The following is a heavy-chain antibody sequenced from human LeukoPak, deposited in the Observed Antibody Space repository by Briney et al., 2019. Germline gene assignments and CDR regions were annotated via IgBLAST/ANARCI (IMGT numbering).Heavy chain of an antibody. V-gene: IGHV1-69*01. J-gene: IGHJ6*02. CDR3: ARVTMVRGVINVTASYYYGMDV. Sequence: GSSVKVSCKASGGTFSSYAISWVRQAPGQGLGWMGGIIPIFGTANYAQKFQGRVTITADESTSTAYMELSSLRSEDTAVYYCARVTMVRGVINVTASYYYGMDVWGQGTTVTVSS. CDR1: GGTFSSYA. CDR2: IIPIFGTA. D-gene: IGHD3-10*01.